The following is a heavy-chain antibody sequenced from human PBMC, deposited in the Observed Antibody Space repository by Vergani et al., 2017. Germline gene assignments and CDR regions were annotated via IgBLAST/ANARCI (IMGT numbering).Heavy chain of an antibody. CDR3: AREPIQLWTTSVYYYYYYMDV. J-gene: IGHJ6*03. V-gene: IGHV5-51*03. CDR2: IYPGDFDT. Sequence: EVQLVQSGAEVKKPGESLKISCKGSGYSFTSYWIGWVRQMPGKGLEWMGIIYPGDFDTRYSPSFQGQVTISTDKSISTAYLQWSSLKASDTAMYYCAREPIQLWTTSVYYYYYYMDVWGKGTTVTVSS. CDR1: GYSFTSYW. D-gene: IGHD5-18*01.